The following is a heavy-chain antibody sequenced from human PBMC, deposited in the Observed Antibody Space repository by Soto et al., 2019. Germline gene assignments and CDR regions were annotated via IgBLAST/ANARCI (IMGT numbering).Heavy chain of an antibody. CDR1: GFTFSSYG. CDR3: AKNSYGRGPFDS. CDR2: IWYDGSNK. D-gene: IGHD5-18*01. Sequence: PGGSLRLSCAASGFTFSSYGMHWVRQAPGKGLEWVAIIWYDGSNKYYADSVKGRFTISRDNSKNTLYLQMNSLRAEDTAVYYCAKNSYGRGPFDSWRQAPLVTV. J-gene: IGHJ4*02. V-gene: IGHV3-33*06.